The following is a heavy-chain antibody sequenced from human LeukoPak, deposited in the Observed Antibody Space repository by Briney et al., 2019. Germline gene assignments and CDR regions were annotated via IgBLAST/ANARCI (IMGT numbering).Heavy chain of an antibody. V-gene: IGHV3-30*02. J-gene: IGHJ3*02. CDR1: GFTFSSYG. CDR2: IRYDGSNK. D-gene: IGHD1-1*01. CDR3: ARARYNWNDNAFDI. Sequence: GGSLRLSCAASGFTFSSYGMHWVRQAPGKGLEWVAFIRYDGSNKYYADSVKGRFTISRDNSKNTLYLQMNSLRAEDTAVYYCARARYNWNDNAFDIWGQGTMVTVSS.